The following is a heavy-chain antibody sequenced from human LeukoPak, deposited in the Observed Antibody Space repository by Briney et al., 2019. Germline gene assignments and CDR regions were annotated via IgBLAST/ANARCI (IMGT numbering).Heavy chain of an antibody. D-gene: IGHD3-10*01. J-gene: IGHJ6*02. CDR1: GYTXTDYY. CDR3: ARSITLVRGVNISPYYYYYGMDV. CDR2: INPNSGDT. Sequence: ASVKVSCKASGYTXTDYYMHWVRQAPGQGLEWMGWINPNSGDTNYAQKFQGRVTMTRDTSISKAYMELSRLRSDDTAVYYCARSITLVRGVNISPYYYYYGMDVWGQGTTVTVSS. V-gene: IGHV1-2*02.